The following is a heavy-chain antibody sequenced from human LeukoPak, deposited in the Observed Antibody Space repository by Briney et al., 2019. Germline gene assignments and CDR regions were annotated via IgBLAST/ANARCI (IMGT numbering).Heavy chain of an antibody. CDR2: IKQNGSEK. J-gene: IGHJ6*03. CDR3: AKDATAVPGTVYMDV. Sequence: QPGGSLRLSCAASGFTFSSYWMSWVRQAPGKGLEWVANIKQNGSEKYYVDSLKGRFTISRDNAKNSVYLQMTSLRAEDTALYYCAKDATAVPGTVYMDVWGKGTTVTISS. CDR1: GFTFSSYW. V-gene: IGHV3-7*01. D-gene: IGHD2-2*01.